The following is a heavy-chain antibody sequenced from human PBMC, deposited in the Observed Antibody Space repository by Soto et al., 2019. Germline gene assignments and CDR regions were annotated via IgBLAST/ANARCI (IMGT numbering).Heavy chain of an antibody. Sequence: ASVKVSCKASGYTFTGYYMHWVRQAPGQGLEWMGWINPNSGGTNYAQKFQGRVTMTRDTSISTAYMELSRLRSDDTAVYYCARAADSSRYEYFQHWGQGTLVTVSS. D-gene: IGHD6-13*01. V-gene: IGHV1-2*02. CDR3: ARAADSSRYEYFQH. CDR1: GYTFTGYY. CDR2: INPNSGGT. J-gene: IGHJ1*01.